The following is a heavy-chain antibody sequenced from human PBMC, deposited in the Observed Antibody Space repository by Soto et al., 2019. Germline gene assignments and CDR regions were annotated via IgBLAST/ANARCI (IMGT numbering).Heavy chain of an antibody. CDR1: GGSISSSSYY. CDR3: ARHGTMSITIFGVADMDV. J-gene: IGHJ6*03. CDR2: IYYSGST. Sequence: PSETLSLTCTVSGGSISSSSYYWGWIRQPPGKGLEWIGSIYYSGSTYYNPSLKSRVTISVDTSKNQFSLKLSSVTAADTAVYYCARHGTMSITIFGVADMDVWGKGTTVTAP. V-gene: IGHV4-39*01. D-gene: IGHD3-3*01.